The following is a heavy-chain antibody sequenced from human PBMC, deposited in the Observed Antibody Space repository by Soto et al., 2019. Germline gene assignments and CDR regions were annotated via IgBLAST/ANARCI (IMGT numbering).Heavy chain of an antibody. D-gene: IGHD2-15*01. CDR2: IIPIIGTA. J-gene: IGHJ4*02. CDR3: AKVLRNCRQAASYYDY. Sequence: QAQLVQSGAEVKKPGSSVKVSCKASGGTFSSYAISWVRHAPGPGLEWMGGIIPIIGTANYAQKFQGRVTITADKSTSTAYSELSSVRSEDMGGYHCAKVLRNCRQAASYYDYWFQGTTITVST. CDR1: GGTFSSYA. V-gene: IGHV1-69*06.